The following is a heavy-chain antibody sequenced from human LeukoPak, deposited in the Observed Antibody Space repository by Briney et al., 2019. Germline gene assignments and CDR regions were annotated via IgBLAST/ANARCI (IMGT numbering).Heavy chain of an antibody. V-gene: IGHV1-69*06. J-gene: IGHJ6*03. CDR3: AKQGAVRQDYYMDV. CDR2: IIPIFGAP. D-gene: IGHD3-16*01. Sequence: SVTVSCTASGGSFSIYAITWVRQAPGQGLEWMGRIIPIFGAPTYAQKFQGRVTITADMGSNTAYLELTSLTSEDTALYFCAKQGAVRQDYYMDVWGNGTTVTVSS. CDR1: GGSFSIYA.